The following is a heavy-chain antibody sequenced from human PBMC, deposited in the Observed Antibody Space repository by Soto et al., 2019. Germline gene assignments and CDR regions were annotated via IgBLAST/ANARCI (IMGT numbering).Heavy chain of an antibody. D-gene: IGHD2-21*02. CDR1: GFTFSSYA. Sequence: PGGSLRLSCAASGFTFSSYAMSWVRQAPGKGLEWVSAISGSGGSTYYADSVKGRFTISRDNSKNTLYLQMNSLRAEDTAVYYCAKALAYCGGDCYWVPHDYWGQGTLVTVSS. V-gene: IGHV3-23*01. J-gene: IGHJ4*02. CDR2: ISGSGGST. CDR3: AKALAYCGGDCYWVPHDY.